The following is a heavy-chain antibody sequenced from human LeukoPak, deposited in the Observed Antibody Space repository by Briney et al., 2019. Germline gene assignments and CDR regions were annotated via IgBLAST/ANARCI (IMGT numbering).Heavy chain of an antibody. J-gene: IGHJ1*01. CDR1: GGSISSNNW. D-gene: IGHD3-16*01. CDR3: ARRAGEAEYLPH. V-gene: IGHV4-4*02. CDR2: MYRSGST. Sequence: PSGTLSLTCAVSGGSISSNNWWSWVRQPPGKGLEWIGEMYRSGSTNYNPSLKSRVTISVDRSKNQFSLMLSSVTAADTALYYCARRAGEAEYLPHWGQGTLVLVSS.